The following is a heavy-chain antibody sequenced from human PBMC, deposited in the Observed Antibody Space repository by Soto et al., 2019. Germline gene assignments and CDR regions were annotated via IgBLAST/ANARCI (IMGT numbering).Heavy chain of an antibody. CDR1: GFTFSSYA. CDR2: TSGSGGST. D-gene: IGHD1-1*01. Sequence: EVQLLESGGGLVQPGGSLRLSCAASGFTFSSYAMSWVRQAPGKGLEWVSATSGSGGSTYYADSVKGRFTISRDNSKNTLYLQMNSLRAEDTAVYYCAKALERDDAFDIWGQGTMVTVSS. V-gene: IGHV3-23*01. J-gene: IGHJ3*02. CDR3: AKALERDDAFDI.